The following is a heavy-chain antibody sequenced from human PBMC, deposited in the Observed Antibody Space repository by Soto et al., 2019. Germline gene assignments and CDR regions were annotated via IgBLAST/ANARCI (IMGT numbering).Heavy chain of an antibody. CDR1: GFTFSSYA. Sequence: EVQLLESGGGLVQPGGSLRLSCAASGFTFSSYAMSWVRQAPGKGLEWVSAISGSGGSTYYADSVKGRFTISRDNSKNTLYLQMNSLRAEDTAVYYCAKDSPHPPSSIIYGDGGSGYNWCDPWGQGTLVTVSS. CDR3: AKDSPHPPSSIIYGDGGSGYNWCDP. D-gene: IGHD4-17*01. V-gene: IGHV3-23*01. J-gene: IGHJ5*02. CDR2: ISGSGGST.